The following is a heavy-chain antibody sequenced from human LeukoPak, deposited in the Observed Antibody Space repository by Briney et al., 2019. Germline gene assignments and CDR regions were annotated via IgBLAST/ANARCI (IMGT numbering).Heavy chain of an antibody. Sequence: ASVKVSCKASGYTFTGYYMHWVRQAPGQGLEWMGWINPNSGGTNYAQKFQGRVTMTRDKSISTAYMELSRLRSDDTAVYYCARDLYDTTADFGYWGQGTLVTVSS. D-gene: IGHD3-22*01. CDR2: INPNSGGT. V-gene: IGHV1-2*02. CDR3: ARDLYDTTADFGY. J-gene: IGHJ4*02. CDR1: GYTFTGYY.